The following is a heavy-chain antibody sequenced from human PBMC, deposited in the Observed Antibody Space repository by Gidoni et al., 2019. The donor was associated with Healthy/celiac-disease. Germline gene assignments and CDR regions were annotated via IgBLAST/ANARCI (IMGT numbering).Heavy chain of an antibody. D-gene: IGHD6-13*01. J-gene: IGHJ6*02. CDR3: ARGTSIAAAPGDYYYGMDV. V-gene: IGHV1-18*01. CDR2: ISAYNGKP. Sequence: QVQLVQSGAEVKKPGASVKVSCKDSGYTFTSYGISWVRQAPGQGLEWMGWISAYNGKPNYAQKLQGRVTMTTDTSTSTAYIELRSLRSDDTAVYYCARGTSIAAAPGDYYYGMDVWGQVTTVTVSS. CDR1: GYTFTSYG.